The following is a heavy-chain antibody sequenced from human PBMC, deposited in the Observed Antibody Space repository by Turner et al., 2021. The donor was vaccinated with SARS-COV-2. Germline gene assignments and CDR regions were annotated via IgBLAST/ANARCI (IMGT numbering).Heavy chain of an antibody. J-gene: IGHJ4*02. CDR3: ARRGDY. V-gene: IGHV4-39*01. D-gene: IGHD3-16*01. CDR2: MYYSGTT. Sequence: QLQESGPGVVKPSETLSLTCTVSGCSISSYDYYWDWIRQPPGMGLEWIGSMYYSGTTHYNPSLRGRVTISIDTSKNQFSLKVTSVTATDTAVYYCARRGDYWGQGMLVTVSS. CDR1: GCSISSYDYY.